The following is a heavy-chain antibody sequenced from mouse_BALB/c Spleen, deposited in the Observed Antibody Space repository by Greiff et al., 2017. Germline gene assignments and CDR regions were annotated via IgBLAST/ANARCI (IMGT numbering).Heavy chain of an antibody. CDR1: GFSLTSYG. Sequence: VKLEESGPGLVQPSQSLSITCTVSGFSLTSYGVHWVRQSPGKGLEWLGVIWSGGSTDYNAAFISRLSISKDNSKSQVFFKMNSLQANDTAIYYCASIYYGYDDAMDYWGQGTSVTVSS. CDR3: ASIYYGYDDAMDY. CDR2: IWSGGST. J-gene: IGHJ4*01. D-gene: IGHD2-2*01. V-gene: IGHV2-2*02.